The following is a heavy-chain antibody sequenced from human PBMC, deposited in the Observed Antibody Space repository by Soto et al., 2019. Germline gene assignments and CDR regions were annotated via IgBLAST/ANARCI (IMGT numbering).Heavy chain of an antibody. CDR1: GGSITSGGYS. CDR3: ARGWFGELVLDY. V-gene: IGHV4-30-2*01. J-gene: IGHJ4*02. Sequence: SETLSLTFAVSGGSITSGGYSWHWIRQPAGKGLESIGNIYNSENTYYNPSLRSRVTISGDTSKNQVSLNLISATAADTAVYYCARGWFGELVLDYWGQGILITVSS. D-gene: IGHD3-10*01. CDR2: IYNSENT.